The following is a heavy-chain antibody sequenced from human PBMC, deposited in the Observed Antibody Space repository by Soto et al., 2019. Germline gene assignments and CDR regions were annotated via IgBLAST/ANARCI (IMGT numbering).Heavy chain of an antibody. CDR2: ISIGSSTI. CDR1: GFTFSSNG. Sequence: EVQLVESGGGLVQPGGSLRLSCEASGFTFSSNGMNWVRQAPGKGLEWVSFISIGSSTINYADSVRGRFTISRDNAKNSLYLQMNSLRDEDTAVYYCARYWGVYASDIRTHIPHLDSWGQGTLVTVSS. D-gene: IGHD2-2*01. J-gene: IGHJ4*02. V-gene: IGHV3-48*02. CDR3: ARYWGVYASDIRTHIPHLDS.